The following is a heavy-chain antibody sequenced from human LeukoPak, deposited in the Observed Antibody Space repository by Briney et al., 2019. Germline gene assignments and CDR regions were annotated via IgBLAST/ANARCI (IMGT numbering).Heavy chain of an antibody. CDR3: ARYTDPGIAVAGSFDP. CDR2: IYYSGST. J-gene: IGHJ5*02. V-gene: IGHV4-59*01. Sequence: SETLSLTCTVSGGSISSYYWSWIRQPPGKGLEWIGYIYYSGSTNYNPSLKSRVTISVDTSKNQFSLKLSAVTAADTAVYYCARYTDPGIAVAGSFDPWGQGTLVTVSS. CDR1: GGSISSYY. D-gene: IGHD6-19*01.